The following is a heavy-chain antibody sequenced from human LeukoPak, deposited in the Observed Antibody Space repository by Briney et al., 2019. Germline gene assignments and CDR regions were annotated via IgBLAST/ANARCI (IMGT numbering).Heavy chain of an antibody. D-gene: IGHD4-17*01. Sequence: ASVKVSCKASGGTFSSYAISWVRQAPGQGLEWMGGIIPIFGSANYAQKFQGRVTITADESTSTAYMELSSLRSEDTAVYHCARGDDYGDPRWFDPWGQGALVTVSS. CDR1: GGTFSSYA. V-gene: IGHV1-69*01. CDR3: ARGDDYGDPRWFDP. J-gene: IGHJ5*02. CDR2: IIPIFGSA.